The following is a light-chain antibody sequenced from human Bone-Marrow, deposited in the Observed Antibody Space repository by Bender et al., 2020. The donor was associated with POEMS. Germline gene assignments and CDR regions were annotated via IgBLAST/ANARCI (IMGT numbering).Light chain of an antibody. CDR2: KND. CDR1: SSNIGSNY. CDR3: AAWDGSLSGPV. V-gene: IGLV1-47*01. Sequence: QSLLTQPPSASGTPGQRVIISCSGSSSNIGSNYVYWYQQLPGTAPKLLISKNDQRPSGVPDRFSGSKSGTSASLAISGLRSDDEADYYCAAWDGSLSGPVFGGGTKLTVL. J-gene: IGLJ3*02.